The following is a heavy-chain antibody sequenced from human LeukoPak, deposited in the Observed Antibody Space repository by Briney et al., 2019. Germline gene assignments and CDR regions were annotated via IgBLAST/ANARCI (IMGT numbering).Heavy chain of an antibody. V-gene: IGHV5-51*01. D-gene: IGHD5-12*01. CDR3: ARHEARGFNAFDT. CDR2: IYPGDSDT. Sequence: GESLKISCKGSGYNFTSYWIGWVRQMPGKGLEWMGIIYPGDSDTRYSPSFQGQVTISADKSISTAYLQWSSLKASDTAMYYCARHEARGFNAFDTWGQGTMVTVSS. CDR1: GYNFTSYW. J-gene: IGHJ3*02.